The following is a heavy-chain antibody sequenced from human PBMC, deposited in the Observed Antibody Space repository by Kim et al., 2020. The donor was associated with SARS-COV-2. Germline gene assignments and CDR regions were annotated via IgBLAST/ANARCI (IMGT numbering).Heavy chain of an antibody. D-gene: IGHD3-9*01. CDR2: IIPIFATA. CDR1: GGTFSSSA. CDR3: ARDNGILTGYPNDAFDI. V-gene: IGHV1-69*06. Sequence: SVKVSCRASGGTFSSSAISWVRQAPGQGLEWMGGIIPIFATAHYAQKFLGRVTITADKSTTTAYMELSSLRSEDTAMYYCARDNGILTGYPNDAFDIWGQGTMVTVSS. J-gene: IGHJ3*02.